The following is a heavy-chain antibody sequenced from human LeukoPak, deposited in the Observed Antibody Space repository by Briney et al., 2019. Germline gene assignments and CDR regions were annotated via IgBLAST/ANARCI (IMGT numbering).Heavy chain of an antibody. CDR2: ISDSGGSK. D-gene: IGHD3-22*01. V-gene: IGHV3-23*01. CDR1: GFTFSSYY. CDR3: AKDPRVVVVYLYYFDY. Sequence: GGSLRLSYAASGFTFSSYYMSWVRQAPGKGLEWVSAISDSGGSKYYADSVRRRFTIYRDNHKNNLHLQMNSMRAEDTCLYSGAKDPRVVVVYLYYFDYWGLGTLVTVSS. J-gene: IGHJ4*02.